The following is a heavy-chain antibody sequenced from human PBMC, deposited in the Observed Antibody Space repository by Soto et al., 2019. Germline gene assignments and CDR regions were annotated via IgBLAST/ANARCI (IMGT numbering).Heavy chain of an antibody. CDR1: GVTFTSYI. V-gene: IGHV3-21*01. Sequence: VGPQRLSCAASGVTFTSYIMNLVRQDPGKGLEWVSSISSSSSYIYYADSVKGRFTISRDNAKKSLYLQMNSLRVEDTAVYYCARTYCSGGSCYGYYYYYYYGMDVWGQGTTVTVS. J-gene: IGHJ6*02. D-gene: IGHD2-15*01. CDR3: ARTYCSGGSCYGYYYYYYYGMDV. CDR2: ISSSSSYI.